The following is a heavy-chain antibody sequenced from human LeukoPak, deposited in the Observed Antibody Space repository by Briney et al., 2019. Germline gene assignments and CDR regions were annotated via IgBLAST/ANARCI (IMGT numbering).Heavy chain of an antibody. V-gene: IGHV3-7*04. CDR3: ARGVRTYGY. D-gene: IGHD3-16*01. J-gene: IGHJ4*02. CDR1: GFIFSSFW. Sequence: GGSLRLSCAASGFIFSSFWMTWVRGTPGKGLEWVANIKSDGSEKYYVDSAKGRFTISRDNANNSLYLQMSSLRAEDTAVYYCARGVRTYGYWGQGILVTVSS. CDR2: IKSDGSEK.